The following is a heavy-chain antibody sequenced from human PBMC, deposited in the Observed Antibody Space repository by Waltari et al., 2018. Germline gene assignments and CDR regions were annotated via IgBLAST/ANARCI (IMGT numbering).Heavy chain of an antibody. CDR2: IYPVDSDT. J-gene: IGHJ4*02. CDR3: ARRPSNYYDSSGYVDY. V-gene: IGHV5-51*03. D-gene: IGHD3-22*01. Sequence: EVQLVQSRAEVKTPGEYLKICCQVCGYGLTSYWLGVVRLMLGTGLECMGIIYPVDSDTGYSPYFQGQDTISADKSISTAYPQWSSLKASDTAMYYCARRPSNYYDSSGYVDYWGQGTLVTVSS. CDR1: GYGLTSYW.